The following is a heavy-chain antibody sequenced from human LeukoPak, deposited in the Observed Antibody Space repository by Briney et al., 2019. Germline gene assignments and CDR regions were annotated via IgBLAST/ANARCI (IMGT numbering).Heavy chain of an antibody. CDR2: INHSGST. D-gene: IGHD3-3*01. CDR1: GGSFSGYY. CDR3: ARARVRGLEWSNIYYYGMDV. V-gene: IGHV4-34*01. Sequence: SETLSLTCAVYGGSFSGYYWSWIRRPPGKGLEWIGEINHSGSTNYNPSLKSRVTISVDMSKNQFSLKLSSVIAADTAVYYCARARVRGLEWSNIYYYGMDVWGQGTTVTVSS. J-gene: IGHJ6*02.